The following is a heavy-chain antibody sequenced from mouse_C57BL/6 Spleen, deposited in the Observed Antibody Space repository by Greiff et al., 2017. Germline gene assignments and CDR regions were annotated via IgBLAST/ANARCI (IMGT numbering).Heavy chain of an antibody. CDR3: SSIYYDGYGDAIDY. Sequence: QVQLQQSGAELMKPGASVKLSCQATGYTFTGYWIEWVKQRPEHGLDWIGDILPGSGSTNYNEKLKGKATFTADKSANTAYMQLSSLTTEDSALYYCSSIYYDGYGDAIDYWGQVTSVTVSS. V-gene: IGHV1-9*01. J-gene: IGHJ4*01. CDR1: GYTFTGYW. D-gene: IGHD2-13*01. CDR2: ILPGSGST.